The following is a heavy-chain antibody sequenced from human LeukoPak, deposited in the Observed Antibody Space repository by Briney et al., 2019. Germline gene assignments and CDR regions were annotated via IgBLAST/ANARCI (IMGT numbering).Heavy chain of an antibody. Sequence: HPGGSLRLSCAASGFTFTRYGMHWVPQAPRKGLEWVALITYDGYDKYYSDSVKGRFTISSDTSKNTMYLRMTSLRAEDTAVYYCARDLSPVVRASPMGYWGQGTLVTVSS. CDR1: GFTFTRYG. CDR2: ITYDGYDK. J-gene: IGHJ4*02. D-gene: IGHD3-10*01. V-gene: IGHV3-30*03. CDR3: ARDLSPVVRASPMGY.